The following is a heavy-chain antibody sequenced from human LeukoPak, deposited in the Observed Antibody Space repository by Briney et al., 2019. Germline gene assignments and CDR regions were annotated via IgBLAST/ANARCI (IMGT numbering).Heavy chain of an antibody. V-gene: IGHV4-34*01. Sequence: PSETLSLTCAVYGGSFSGYYWSWIRQPPGKGLEWIGEINHSGSTNYNPSLKSRLTISVDTSKNQFSLKLSSVTAADTAVYYCARGHRITIFGVVYYYYYYGMDVWGQGTTVTVSS. CDR3: ARGHRITIFGVVYYYYYYGMDV. CDR2: INHSGST. CDR1: GGSFSGYY. J-gene: IGHJ6*02. D-gene: IGHD3-3*01.